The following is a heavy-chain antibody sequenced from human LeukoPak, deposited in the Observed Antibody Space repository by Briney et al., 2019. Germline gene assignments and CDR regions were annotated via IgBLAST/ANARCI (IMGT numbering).Heavy chain of an antibody. CDR2: IYYSGST. CDR3: ARKRRRGYYLNSAFDM. D-gene: IGHD3-3*01. V-gene: IGHV4-39*02. Sequence: SETLSLTCTVSGASISSSSYYWGWIRQPPGKGLEWIGNIYYSGSTYYNPSLQSRVTVSVDASKNHFSLRVKSVIAADTAIYYCARKRRRGYYLNSAFDMWGQGTMVTVSS. J-gene: IGHJ3*02. CDR1: GASISSSSYY.